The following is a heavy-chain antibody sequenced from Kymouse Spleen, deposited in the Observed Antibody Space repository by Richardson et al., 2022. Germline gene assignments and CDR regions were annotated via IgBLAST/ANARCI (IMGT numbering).Heavy chain of an antibody. CDR1: GGSFSGYY. D-gene: IGHD4-11,IGHD4-11*01. J-gene: IGHJ6*02. V-gene: IGHV4-34*01. CDR3: AAGGSTVTTGGYYYYGMDV. CDR2: INHSGST. Sequence: QVQLQQWGAGLLKPSETLSLTCAVYGGSFSGYYWSWIRQPPGKGLEWIGEINHSGSTNYNPSLKSRVTISVDTSKNQFSLKLSSVTAADTAVYYCAAGGSTVTTGGYYYYGMDVWGQGTTVTVSS.